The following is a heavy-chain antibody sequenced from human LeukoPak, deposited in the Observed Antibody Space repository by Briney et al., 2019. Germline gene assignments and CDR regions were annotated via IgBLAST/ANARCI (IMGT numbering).Heavy chain of an antibody. V-gene: IGHV3-74*01. CDR2: SNSDGSST. D-gene: IGHD1-26*01. CDR3: ARFIVGAPDY. Sequence: GGSLRLSCAASGFTFSTYWMHWVRQAPRKGLVWVSRSNSDGSSTSYADSVKGRFTISRDNAKITLYLQMNSLRAEDTAVYYCARFIVGAPDYWGQGTLVTVSS. J-gene: IGHJ4*02. CDR1: GFTFSTYW.